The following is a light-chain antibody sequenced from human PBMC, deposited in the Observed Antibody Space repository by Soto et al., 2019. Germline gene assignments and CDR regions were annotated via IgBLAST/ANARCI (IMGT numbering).Light chain of an antibody. V-gene: IGKV1-39*01. CDR1: RTINTY. Sequence: DVRMTQSPSSLSASVGDTITITCRASRTINTYLNWFQQKPGEPPRLLIYGASTLHDGVPSRFSGSGSGADFTLTISGLQPEDFAVYYCHEYNTWPWTFGQGTKVEIK. J-gene: IGKJ1*01. CDR2: GAS. CDR3: HEYNTWPWT.